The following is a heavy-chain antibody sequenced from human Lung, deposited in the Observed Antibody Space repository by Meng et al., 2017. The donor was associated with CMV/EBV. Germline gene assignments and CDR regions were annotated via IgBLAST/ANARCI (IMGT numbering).Heavy chain of an antibody. D-gene: IGHD4/OR15-4a*01. J-gene: IGHJ6*02. CDR2: NSAYNGNT. CDR3: ARADYLLVHYYYYGMDV. V-gene: IGHV1-18*01. Sequence: XVSCXASGYTFTSYGISWVRQAPGQGLEWMGWNSAYNGNTNYAQKFQGRVTMTTDASTSTAYMELRSLRSDDTAMYFCARADYLLVHYYYYGMDVWGQGTTVTVSS. CDR1: GYTFTSYG.